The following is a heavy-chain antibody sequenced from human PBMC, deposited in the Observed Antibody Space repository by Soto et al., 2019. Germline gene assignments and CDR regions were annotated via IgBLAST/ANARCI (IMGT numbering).Heavy chain of an antibody. J-gene: IGHJ5*02. Sequence: EVQLLESGGGLVQPGGSLRLSCAASGFTFSSYAMSWVRQAPGKGLEWVSAISGSGGSTSYADSVKGRFTISRDNSKNPLYLQMNSLRAEDTAVYYCAKGPSITMIVVVTSWGQGTLVTVSS. CDR3: AKGPSITMIVVVTS. D-gene: IGHD3-22*01. V-gene: IGHV3-23*01. CDR2: ISGSGGST. CDR1: GFTFSSYA.